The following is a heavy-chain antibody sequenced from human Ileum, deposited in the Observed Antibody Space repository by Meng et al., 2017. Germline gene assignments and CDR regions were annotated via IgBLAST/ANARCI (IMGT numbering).Heavy chain of an antibody. J-gene: IGHJ4*02. V-gene: IGHV4-61*08. D-gene: IGHD7-27*01. Sequence: QVQLKESGPGLVRPSGTLSLICPVSGGSVSSAGYQWGWIRQPPGKGLEWIGYASTNYNPSLKSRVTISLDTSKNQFSLKLSSVTAADTAVYYCARDHWGSLDYWGQGILVTVSS. CDR3: ARDHWGSLDY. CDR2: AST. CDR1: GGSVSSAGYQ.